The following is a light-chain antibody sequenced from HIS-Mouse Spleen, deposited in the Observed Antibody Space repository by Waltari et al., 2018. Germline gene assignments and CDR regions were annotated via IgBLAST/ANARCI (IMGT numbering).Light chain of an antibody. CDR2: GNN. Sequence: QSVLTQPPSASGTPGQMVTISCSGSSSNIGSNYVYWYQQLPGTAPKLLIYGNNRRPSGVPARFSGSKSGTSASLAISGLRSEDEADYYCAAWDDSLSGVVFGGGTKLTVL. V-gene: IGLV1-47*01. CDR1: SSNIGSNY. CDR3: AAWDDSLSGVV. J-gene: IGLJ2*01.